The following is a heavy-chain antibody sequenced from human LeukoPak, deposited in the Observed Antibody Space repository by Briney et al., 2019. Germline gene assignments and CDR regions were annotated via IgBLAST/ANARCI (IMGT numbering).Heavy chain of an antibody. V-gene: IGHV1-2*02. CDR2: INPNSGGT. D-gene: IGHD6-19*01. CDR3: ARDTRVAGSSYPFY. CDR1: GYTFTGYY. J-gene: IGHJ4*02. Sequence: ASVKVSCKASGYTFTGYYMHWVRQAPGQGLEWMGWINPNSGGTNYAQKFQSRVTMTRDTSISTAYMELSRLRSDDTAVYYCARDTRVAGSSYPFYWGQGTLVTVSS.